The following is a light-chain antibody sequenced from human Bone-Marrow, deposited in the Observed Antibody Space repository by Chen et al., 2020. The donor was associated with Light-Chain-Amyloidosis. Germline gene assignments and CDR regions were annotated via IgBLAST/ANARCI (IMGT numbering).Light chain of an antibody. CDR1: SSDVGAYTY. V-gene: IGLV2-11*01. CDR2: DVN. CDR3: SSYAGTYTWV. J-gene: IGLJ3*02. Sequence: QSALTQPRAVSGSLGRSVTISCTGTSSDVGAYTYVSWYQQHPGKAPKLIIYDVNKRPSGVPDRFSGSQSGSTASLTISRLHADDESDYFCSSYAGTYTWVFGGGTKLTVL.